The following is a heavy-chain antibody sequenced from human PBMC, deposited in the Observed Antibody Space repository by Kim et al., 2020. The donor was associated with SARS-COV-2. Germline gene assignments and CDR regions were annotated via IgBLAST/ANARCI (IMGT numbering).Heavy chain of an antibody. CDR1: GFTFNNYG. V-gene: IGHV3-33*01. J-gene: IGHJ6*02. D-gene: IGHD3-22*01. Sequence: GGSLRLSCAASGFTFNNYGMHWVRQAPGKGLEWVAVIWYDGSNKYYADSVKGRFTISRDNSKNTLFLQMNSLRAEDTAVYYCTREVVVYDSIRLYGMDVWGQRTTVSVSS. CDR2: IWYDGSNK. CDR3: TREVVVYDSIRLYGMDV.